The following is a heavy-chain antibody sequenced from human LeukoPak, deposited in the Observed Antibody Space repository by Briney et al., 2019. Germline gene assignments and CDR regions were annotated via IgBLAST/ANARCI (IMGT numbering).Heavy chain of an antibody. CDR2: INHSGSA. CDR3: ARGQGTVTTH. CDR1: GGSISSYY. J-gene: IGHJ4*02. V-gene: IGHV4-34*01. D-gene: IGHD4-17*01. Sequence: ETLSLTCTVSGGSISSYYWTWLRQPPGKGLEWIGEINHSGSANYNPSLKSRVTISLDTSKNQFSLKLSSVTAADTAVYYCARGQGTVTTHWGQGTLVTVSS.